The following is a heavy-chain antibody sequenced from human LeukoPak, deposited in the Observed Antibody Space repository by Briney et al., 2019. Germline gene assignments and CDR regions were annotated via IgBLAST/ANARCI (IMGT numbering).Heavy chain of an antibody. CDR2: INPSSGGT. CDR3: ARDSYDDYYFDY. D-gene: IGHD4-17*01. Sequence: ASVKVSCKASGYTFTRYYMNRVRQAPGQGLEWMGVINPSSGGTTYAQKFQGRVTMTRDTSTSTVYMDLSSLRSEDTAVYYCARDSYDDYYFDYWGQGTLVTVSS. V-gene: IGHV1-46*01. CDR1: GYTFTRYY. J-gene: IGHJ4*02.